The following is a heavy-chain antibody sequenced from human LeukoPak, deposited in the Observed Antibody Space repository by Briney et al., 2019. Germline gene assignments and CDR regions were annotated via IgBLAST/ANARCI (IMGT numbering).Heavy chain of an antibody. CDR3: AKEAADYYGSGSYADAFDI. Sequence: PGGSLRLSCAASGFTFSSYWMNWVRQAPGKGLEWVANIKKDGSEKYYVDSVKGRFTIPRDNAKNSLYLQMNSLRAEDTAVYYCAKEAADYYGSGSYADAFDIWGQGTMVTVSS. J-gene: IGHJ3*02. V-gene: IGHV3-7*01. D-gene: IGHD3-10*01. CDR1: GFTFSSYW. CDR2: IKKDGSEK.